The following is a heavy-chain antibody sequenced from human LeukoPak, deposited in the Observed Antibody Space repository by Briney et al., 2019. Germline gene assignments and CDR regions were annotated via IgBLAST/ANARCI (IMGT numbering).Heavy chain of an antibody. Sequence: PGGSLRLSCAASGFTFSSYSMNWVRQAPGKGLECVSSISSSSSYIYYADSVKGRFTISRDNAKNSLYLQMNSLRAEDTAVYYCAREDYYDSSGYYYGGPYFDYWGQGTLVTVSS. CDR2: ISSSSSYI. CDR1: GFTFSSYS. V-gene: IGHV3-21*01. J-gene: IGHJ4*02. D-gene: IGHD3-22*01. CDR3: AREDYYDSSGYYYGGPYFDY.